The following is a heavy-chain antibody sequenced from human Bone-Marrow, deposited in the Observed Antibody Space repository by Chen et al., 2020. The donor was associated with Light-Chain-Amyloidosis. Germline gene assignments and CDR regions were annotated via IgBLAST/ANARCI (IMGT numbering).Heavy chain of an antibody. CDR2: IYPDDSDA. D-gene: IGHD5-12*01. Sequence: EVQLEQSGPEVKKPGESLKISCKGSGYTFPNYWIGWVRQMPGKGLEWMGVIYPDDSDARYSPSFEGQVTIPADKSITTAYLQWRSLKASDTAMYYCARRRDGYNFDHWGQGTLVTVSS. CDR3: ARRRDGYNFDH. V-gene: IGHV5-51*01. CDR1: GYTFPNYW. J-gene: IGHJ4*02.